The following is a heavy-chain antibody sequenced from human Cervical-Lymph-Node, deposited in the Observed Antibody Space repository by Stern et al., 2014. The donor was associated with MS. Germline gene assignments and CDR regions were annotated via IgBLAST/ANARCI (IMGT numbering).Heavy chain of an antibody. D-gene: IGHD3-10*01. V-gene: IGHV7-4-1*02. CDR1: GYSFTSYT. J-gene: IGHJ4*02. CDR2: INTNTAKP. CDR3: TRGSASYRNVEMALASTLFDY. Sequence: QVQLVQSGSELRKPGASVTVSCQASGYSFTSYTMNWVRQAPGQGLEWMGWINTNTAKPTYAQGFTGRFVFSLDTSVKTAYLQINTLKAEDTAVYYCTRGSASYRNVEMALASTLFDYWGQGSLVTVSS.